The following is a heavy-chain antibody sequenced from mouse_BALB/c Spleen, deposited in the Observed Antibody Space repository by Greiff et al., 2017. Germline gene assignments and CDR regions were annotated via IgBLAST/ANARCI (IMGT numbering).Heavy chain of an antibody. CDR2: IRNKANGYTT. CDR1: GFTFTDYY. J-gene: IGHJ4*01. D-gene: IGHD2-1*01. CDR3: ARGYYGNYDAMDY. Sequence: EVQGVESGGGLVQPGGSLRLSCATSGFTFTDYYMSWVRQPPGKALEWLGFIRNKANGYTTEYSASVKGRFTISRDNSQSILYLQMNTLRAEDSATYYCARGYYGNYDAMDYWGQGTSVTVSS. V-gene: IGHV7-3*02.